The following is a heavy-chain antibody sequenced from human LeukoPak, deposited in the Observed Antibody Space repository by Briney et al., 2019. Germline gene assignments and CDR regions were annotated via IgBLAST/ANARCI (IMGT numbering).Heavy chain of an antibody. V-gene: IGHV3-30*18. Sequence: GGSLRLSCAASGFTFSSYGMHWVRQAPGKGLEWVAVISYDGSNKYYADSVKGRFTISRDNSKNTLYLQMNSLRAEDTAVYYCAKLGRHYYDILTGSFQHWGQGTLVTVSS. J-gene: IGHJ1*01. CDR3: AKLGRHYYDILTGSFQH. CDR1: GFTFSSYG. D-gene: IGHD3-9*01. CDR2: ISYDGSNK.